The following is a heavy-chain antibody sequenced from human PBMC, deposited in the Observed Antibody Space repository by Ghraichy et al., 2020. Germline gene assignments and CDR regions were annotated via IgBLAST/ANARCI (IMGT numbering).Heavy chain of an antibody. D-gene: IGHD1-26*01. J-gene: IGHJ6*02. V-gene: IGHV1-2*02. CDR2: INPNSGGT. Sequence: ASVKVSCKASGYTFTGYYMHWVRQAPGQGLEWMGWINPNSGGTNYAQKFQGRVTMTRDTSISTAYMELSRLRSDDTAVYYCARERDSGSPTYYYGMDVWGQGTTVTVSS. CDR1: GYTFTGYY. CDR3: ARERDSGSPTYYYGMDV.